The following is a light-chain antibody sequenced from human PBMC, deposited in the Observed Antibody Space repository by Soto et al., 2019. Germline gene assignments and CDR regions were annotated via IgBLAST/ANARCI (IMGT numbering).Light chain of an antibody. CDR2: DVS. CDR3: XXXSXWPRT. Sequence: EIVLTQSPVTLSLSPGERATLSCRSRQTVSRMYLSWFQQRPGPAPRLLIYDVSNRATGIPARFSGSGSGTDFTLTISSLEPEDFAVYYXXXXSXWPRTFGQGTKVDIK. CDR1: QTVSRMY. V-gene: IGKV3-11*01. J-gene: IGKJ1*01.